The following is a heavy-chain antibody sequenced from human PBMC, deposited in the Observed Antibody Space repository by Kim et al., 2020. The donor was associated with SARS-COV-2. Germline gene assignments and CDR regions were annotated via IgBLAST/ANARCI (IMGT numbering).Heavy chain of an antibody. D-gene: IGHD2-15*01. CDR1: GFKFDDYA. J-gene: IGHJ5*01. CDR2: ISGSGVNT. V-gene: IGHV3-23*01. Sequence: GGSLRLSCVASGFKFDDYAMAWIRQGPGKGLEWVAGISGSGVNTYYADSVRGRFTISRDNSKNTLFLQLNSPRPEDTAVYFCARAAVPVVIAAEFDSWG. CDR3: ARAAVPVVIAAEFDS.